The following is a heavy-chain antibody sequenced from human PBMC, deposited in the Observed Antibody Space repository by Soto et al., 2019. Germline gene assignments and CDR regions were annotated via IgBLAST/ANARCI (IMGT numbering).Heavy chain of an antibody. CDR2: IIPIFGTA. Sequence: QVHLVQSGAEVKTPGSSVKVSCKASGGIFTRYDIRWVRQAPGQGLEWMGAIIPIFGTANYAQKFQGRVTITADATTSTAYMELSSLRSEDTAMYYCAINEGRDVSTFDYWGQGTLVTASS. CDR1: GGIFTRYD. J-gene: IGHJ4*02. D-gene: IGHD3-10*02. CDR3: AINEGRDVSTFDY. V-gene: IGHV1-69*01.